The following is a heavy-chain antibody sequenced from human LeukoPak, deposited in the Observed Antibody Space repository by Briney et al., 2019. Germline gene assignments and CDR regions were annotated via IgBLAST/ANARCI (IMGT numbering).Heavy chain of an antibody. J-gene: IGHJ4*02. CDR3: ASSRERITMVRGVPLDY. Sequence: SETLSLTCAVSGGSISSGGYSWSWIRQPPGKGLEWIGYIYHSGSTYYNPSLKSRVTISVDRSKNQFSLKLSSVTAADTAVYYCASSRERITMVRGVPLDYWGQGTLVTVSS. D-gene: IGHD3-10*01. CDR1: GGSISSGGYS. CDR2: IYHSGST. V-gene: IGHV4-30-2*01.